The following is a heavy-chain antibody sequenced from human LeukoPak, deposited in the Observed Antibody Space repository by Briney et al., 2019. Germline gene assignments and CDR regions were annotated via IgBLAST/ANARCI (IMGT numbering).Heavy chain of an antibody. Sequence: SELLSLTCALTGGSISRYYWSWIRQPSGKGLEWIGYIYYSGSTNYNPSLKSRVTISVDTSKNQFSLKLSSVTAADTAVYYCARDSYDSSGYYYGWFDPCGQGTLVSVSS. V-gene: IGHV4-59*01. CDR2: IYYSGST. CDR3: ARDSYDSSGYYYGWFDP. CDR1: GGSISRYY. D-gene: IGHD3-22*01. J-gene: IGHJ5*02.